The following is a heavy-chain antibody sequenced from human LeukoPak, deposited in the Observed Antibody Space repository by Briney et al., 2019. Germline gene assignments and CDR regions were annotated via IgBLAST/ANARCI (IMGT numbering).Heavy chain of an antibody. V-gene: IGHV1-46*01. CDR3: ARSKSSSYYYYYYMDV. D-gene: IGHD4-11*01. CDR2: TNPSGGST. J-gene: IGHJ6*03. Sequence: GASVKVSCKASGYTFTSSYMHWVRQAPGQGLESMGITNPSGGSTSYAQKFQGRVTMTRDMSTSTVYMELSSLRSEDTAVYYCARSKSSSYYYYYYMDVRGKGTTVTVSS. CDR1: GYTFTSSY.